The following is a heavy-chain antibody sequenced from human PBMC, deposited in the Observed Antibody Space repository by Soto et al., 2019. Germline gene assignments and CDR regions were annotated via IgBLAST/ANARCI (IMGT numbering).Heavy chain of an antibody. CDR3: AKATAPSGGAFDI. D-gene: IGHD1-1*01. Sequence: GSLGLSCAASGFICRSYDMSWVRQAPGKGLEWVSTILVGGSTHYEDSVTGRFTISRDTSKNTVFLQMNSLTAGDTAVYYCAKATAPSGGAFDICGQGTMVTVSS. CDR1: GFICRSYD. V-gene: IGHV3-23*01. J-gene: IGHJ3*02. CDR2: ILVGGST.